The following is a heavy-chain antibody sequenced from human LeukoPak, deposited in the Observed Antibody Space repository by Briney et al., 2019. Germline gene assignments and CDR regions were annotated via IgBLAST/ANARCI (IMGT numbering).Heavy chain of an antibody. CDR3: ARRRGYSFFDY. D-gene: IGHD2-15*01. V-gene: IGHV1-3*01. CDR1: GYTFTSYA. CDR2: INAGNGNT. Sequence: ASVKVSCKASGYTFTSYAMHWVRQAPGQRLEWMGWINAGNGNTKYSQKFQSRVTITRDTSASTAYMELSSLRSEDTAVYYCARRRGYSFFDYWGQGTLVTVSS. J-gene: IGHJ4*01.